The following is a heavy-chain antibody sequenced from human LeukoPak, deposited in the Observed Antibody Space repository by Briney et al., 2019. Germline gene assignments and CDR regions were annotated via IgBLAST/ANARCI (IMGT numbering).Heavy chain of an antibody. CDR3: ARQGVEELLWFGDYYYYYMDV. J-gene: IGHJ6*03. Sequence: SETLSLTCTVSGGSISSGSYYWTWIRQPAGKGLEWIGRIYSSGGTNYNPSLKSRVTISVDTSKNQFSLKLSSVTAADTAVYYCARQGVEELLWFGDYYYYYMDVWGKGTTVTISS. D-gene: IGHD3-10*01. CDR1: GGSISSGSYY. CDR2: IYSSGGT. V-gene: IGHV4-61*02.